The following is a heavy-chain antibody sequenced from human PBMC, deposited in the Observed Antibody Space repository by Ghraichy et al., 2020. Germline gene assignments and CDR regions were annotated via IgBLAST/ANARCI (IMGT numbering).Heavy chain of an antibody. D-gene: IGHD3-10*01. CDR1: GGSFSGYY. V-gene: IGHV4-34*01. CDR3: ARGALITMVRGARNWFDP. CDR2: INHSGST. J-gene: IGHJ5*02. Sequence: SETLSLTCAVSGGSFSGYYWSWIRQPPGKGLEWIGEINHSGSTNYNPSLKSRVTISVDTSKNQFSLKLSSVTAADTAVYYCARGALITMVRGARNWFDPWGQGTMVTVSS.